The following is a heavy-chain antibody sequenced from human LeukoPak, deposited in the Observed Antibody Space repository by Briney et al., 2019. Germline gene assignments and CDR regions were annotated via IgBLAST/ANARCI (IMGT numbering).Heavy chain of an antibody. Sequence: PGGSLRLSCAASGFTFSSYAMSWVRQAPGKGLEWVSAISGSGGSTYYADSVKGRFTISRDNSKNTLYLQMNSLRAEDTAVYYCVALALSTTGTTPLDYWGQGTLVTVSS. CDR3: VALALSTTGTTPLDY. CDR2: ISGSGGST. J-gene: IGHJ4*02. V-gene: IGHV3-23*01. D-gene: IGHD1-1*01. CDR1: GFTFSSYA.